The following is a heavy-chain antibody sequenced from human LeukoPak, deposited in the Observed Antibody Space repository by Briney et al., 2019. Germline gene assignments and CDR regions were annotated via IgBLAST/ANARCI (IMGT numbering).Heavy chain of an antibody. J-gene: IGHJ6*03. CDR1: GFTFSSYS. CDR2: ISSSSSTI. CDR3: ARVYGYYDSSGYYYRHYYYYYMDV. Sequence: GGSLRLSCAASGFTFSSYSMNWVRQAPGKGLEWVSYISSSSSTIHYADSVKGRFTISRDNAKNSLYLQMNSLRAEDTAVYYCARVYGYYDSSGYYYRHYYYYYMDVWGKGTTVTVSS. V-gene: IGHV3-48*01. D-gene: IGHD3-22*01.